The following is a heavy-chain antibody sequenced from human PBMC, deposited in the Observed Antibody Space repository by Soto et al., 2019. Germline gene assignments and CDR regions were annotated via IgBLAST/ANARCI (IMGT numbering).Heavy chain of an antibody. CDR3: ARSTYHNWFDP. CDR1: GDSISSSTYY. CDR2: IYYSGST. D-gene: IGHD3-16*01. Sequence: ETLSLTCTVSGDSISSSTYYWGWVRQSPGKGLEWIGSIYYSGSTYYNPSLKSRVTISVDTSKSQFSLRLSSVTAADTAVYYCARSTYHNWFDPWGQGTLVTVSS. V-gene: IGHV4-39*01. J-gene: IGHJ5*02.